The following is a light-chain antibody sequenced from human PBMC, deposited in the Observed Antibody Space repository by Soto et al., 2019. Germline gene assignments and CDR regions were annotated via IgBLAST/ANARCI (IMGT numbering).Light chain of an antibody. J-gene: IGLJ1*01. Sequence: QSALTQPASVSASPGQSITISCTGTSSDVGGSNFVSWYQQHPGKPPKLIIYDVATRPSGVSNRFSGSKSGSTASLIISRLQTEDEADYSCVSFTSSTTYVFGSGTQLTVL. CDR1: SSDVGGSNF. V-gene: IGLV2-14*03. CDR2: DVA. CDR3: VSFTSSTTYV.